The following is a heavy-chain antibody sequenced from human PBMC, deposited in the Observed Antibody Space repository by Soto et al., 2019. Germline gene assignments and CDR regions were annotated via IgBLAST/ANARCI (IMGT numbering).Heavy chain of an antibody. V-gene: IGHV3-15*07. CDR3: TTDRGVTIKGVVTPYFDY. CDR2: IKNKIDGETT. CDR1: GFTFSKAW. J-gene: IGHJ4*02. Sequence: GGSLRLSCAASGFTFSKAWMNWVRQAPGKGLEWVGRIKNKIDGETTDYTAPVKGRFTISRDDSKNTVYLQMNSLKTEDTAVYYCTTDRGVTIKGVVTPYFDYGGQGPRVPVPS. D-gene: IGHD3-3*01.